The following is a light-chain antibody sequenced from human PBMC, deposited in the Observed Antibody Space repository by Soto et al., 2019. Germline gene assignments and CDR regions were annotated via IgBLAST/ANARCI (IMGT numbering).Light chain of an antibody. CDR3: YRYISLPFT. CDR2: DAS. J-gene: IGKJ1*01. Sequence: RASQSISSWLAWYQQKPGKAPKFLIYDASSLESGVPSRFSGSGSGTGFTRNMSSLRPHDIPADPFYRYISLPFTFGQGTKV. V-gene: IGKV1-5*01. CDR1: QSISSW.